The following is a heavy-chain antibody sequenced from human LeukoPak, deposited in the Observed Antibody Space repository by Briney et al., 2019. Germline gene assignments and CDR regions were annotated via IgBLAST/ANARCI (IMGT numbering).Heavy chain of an antibody. J-gene: IGHJ4*02. V-gene: IGHV3-7*01. Sequence: GGSLRLSCVVSGFSFSNYWMSWVRQAPGKRLEWVANIKQDGSEKYYVDSVKGRFTISRDNAKNSLYLQMNSLRAEDTAVYYCARDFGWQRRLDYWGQGTLVTVSS. CDR3: ARDFGWQRRLDY. CDR2: IKQDGSEK. D-gene: IGHD3-9*01. CDR1: GFSFSNYW.